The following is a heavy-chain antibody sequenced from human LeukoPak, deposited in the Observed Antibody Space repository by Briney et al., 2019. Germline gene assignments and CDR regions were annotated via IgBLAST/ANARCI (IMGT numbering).Heavy chain of an antibody. V-gene: IGHV3-30*02. CDR3: AKWDCSSTSCSNFDY. J-gene: IGHJ4*02. D-gene: IGHD2-2*01. CDR1: GFTFSSYG. CDR2: IRYDGSNK. Sequence: GGSLRLSCAASGFTFSSYGMHWVRQAPGKGLEWVAFIRYDGSNKYYADSVKGRFTISRDNSKNTLYLQMNSLRAEDTAVYYCAKWDCSSTSCSNFDYWGQGTLVTVSS.